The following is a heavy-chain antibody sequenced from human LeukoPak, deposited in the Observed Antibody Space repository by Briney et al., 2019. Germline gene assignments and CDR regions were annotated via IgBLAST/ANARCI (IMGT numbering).Heavy chain of an antibody. J-gene: IGHJ4*02. D-gene: IGHD6-19*01. V-gene: IGHV1-2*02. Sequence: ASVKVSCKASGYXFTDYYMHWVRQAPGQGLEWIAWIYPNTGGTNYPQQFEGRITMTRDTSISTAYMELTRLRFDDTAVYYCATGINYNSGWYGSFDSWGQGSLVTVSS. CDR2: IYPNTGGT. CDR1: GYXFTDYY. CDR3: ATGINYNSGWYGSFDS.